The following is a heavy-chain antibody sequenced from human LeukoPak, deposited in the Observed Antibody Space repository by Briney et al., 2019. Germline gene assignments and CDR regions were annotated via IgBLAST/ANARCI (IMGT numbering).Heavy chain of an antibody. J-gene: IGHJ4*02. CDR2: IRSKAYGGTT. Sequence: GGSLRLSCTASGFTFGDYAMSWVRQAPGKGLEWVGFIRSKAYGGTTEYAASVKGRFTISRDDSKSIAYLQMNSLKTEDTAVYYCTRGGGYGLDYFDYWGQGTLVTVPS. CDR1: GFTFGDYA. V-gene: IGHV3-49*04. D-gene: IGHD5-12*01. CDR3: TRGGGYGLDYFDY.